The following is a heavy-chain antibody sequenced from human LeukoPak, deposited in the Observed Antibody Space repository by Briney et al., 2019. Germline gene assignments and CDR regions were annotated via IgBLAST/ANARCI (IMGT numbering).Heavy chain of an antibody. CDR3: AKGAAHYYYYMDV. V-gene: IGHV3-7*03. D-gene: IGHD2-15*01. J-gene: IGHJ6*03. CDR2: IKQDGSEK. Sequence: PGGSLRLSCAASGFTFSSYWMSWVRQAPGKGLEWVANIKQDGSEKYYVDSVKGRFTISRDNAKNSLYLQMNSLRAEDMALYYCAKGAAHYYYYMDVWGRGTTVTVSS. CDR1: GFTFSSYW.